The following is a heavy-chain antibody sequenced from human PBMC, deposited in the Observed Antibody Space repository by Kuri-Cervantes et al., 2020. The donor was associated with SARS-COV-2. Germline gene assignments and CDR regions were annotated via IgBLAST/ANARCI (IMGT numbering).Heavy chain of an antibody. CDR3: ARHSTRINWFDP. CDR1: GGSISSSNW. Sequence: SETLSLTCAVSGGSISSSNWWSWVRQPPGKGLEWIGEIYHSGSTNYNPSLKSRVTISVETSKNQFSLKLSSVTTADTAVYYCARHSTRINWFDPWGQGSLVTVSS. CDR2: IYHSGST. J-gene: IGHJ5*02. V-gene: IGHV4-4*02.